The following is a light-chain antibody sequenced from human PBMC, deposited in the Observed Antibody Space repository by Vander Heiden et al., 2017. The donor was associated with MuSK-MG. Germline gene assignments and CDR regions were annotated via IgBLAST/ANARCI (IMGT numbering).Light chain of an antibody. CDR3: AAWDDSLNGVL. J-gene: IGLJ2*01. CDR1: NSNIGSNT. CDR2: GND. Sequence: QSVLTQPPSASGTPGQRVTIPCSGSNSNIGSNTVHWYQQLPGTAPKLLIYGNDQRPSGVPDRFSGSKSGTSASLAINGLQSEDEADYYCAAWDDSLNGVLFGGGTKLTAL. V-gene: IGLV1-44*01.